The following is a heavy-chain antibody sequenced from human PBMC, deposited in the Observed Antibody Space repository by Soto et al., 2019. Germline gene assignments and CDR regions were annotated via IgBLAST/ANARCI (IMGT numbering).Heavy chain of an antibody. CDR3: ARVGGWLRPRYYFDY. D-gene: IGHD5-12*01. CDR2: INHSGST. V-gene: IGHV4-34*01. J-gene: IGHJ4*02. Sequence: SLTCAVYGGSFSGYYWSWIRQPPGKGLEWIGEINHSGSTNYNPSLKSRVTISVDTSKNQFSLKLSSVTAADTAVYYCARVGGWLRPRYYFDYWGQETLVTVSS. CDR1: GGSFSGYY.